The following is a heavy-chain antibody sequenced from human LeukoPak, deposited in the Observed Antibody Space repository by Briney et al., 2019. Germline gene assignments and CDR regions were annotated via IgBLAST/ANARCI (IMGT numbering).Heavy chain of an antibody. CDR3: ARGVAVAGTDY. D-gene: IGHD6-19*01. CDR1: GGSISSYY. J-gene: IGHJ4*02. Sequence: SETLSLTCTVSGGSISSYYWSWIRQPPGKGLEWIGEINHSGSTNYNPSLKSRVTISVDTSKNQFSLKLSSVTAADTAVYYCARGVAVAGTDYWGQGTLVTVSS. CDR2: INHSGST. V-gene: IGHV4-34*01.